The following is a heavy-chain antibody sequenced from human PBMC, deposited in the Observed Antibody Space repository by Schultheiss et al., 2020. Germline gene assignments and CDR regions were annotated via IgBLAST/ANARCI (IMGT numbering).Heavy chain of an antibody. CDR1: GLAFSNYA. CDR3: TKDRTWIQLWQPSDY. V-gene: IGHV3-23*01. D-gene: IGHD5-18*01. Sequence: GGSLRLSCVVSGLAFSNYAMNWVRQTPGKGLEWVSGISGNGGSAYYADPVKGRFTVSRDNSKNTLYLQMNSLRAEDTALYYCTKDRTWIQLWQPSDYWGQGTLVTVSS. CDR2: ISGNGGSA. J-gene: IGHJ4*02.